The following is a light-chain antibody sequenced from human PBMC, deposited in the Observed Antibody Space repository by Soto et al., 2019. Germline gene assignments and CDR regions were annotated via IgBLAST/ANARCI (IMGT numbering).Light chain of an antibody. CDR3: AAWDDSLSGWV. J-gene: IGLJ3*02. Sequence: QSVLTQPPSASGTPGQRVTISCSGSSSNIGNNYVDWYQQLPGTAPKLLIYTNNQRPSGVPDRFSGSKSGTSASLAISGLRSEDEADYYCAAWDDSLSGWVFGGGTKLTVL. CDR2: TNN. V-gene: IGLV1-47*01. CDR1: SSNIGNNY.